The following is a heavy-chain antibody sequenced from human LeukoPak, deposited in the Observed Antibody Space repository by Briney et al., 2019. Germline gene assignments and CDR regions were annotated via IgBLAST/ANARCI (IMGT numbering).Heavy chain of an antibody. J-gene: IGHJ4*02. D-gene: IGHD5-18*01. CDR1: GGSISSSSYY. CDR2: IYYSGST. CDR3: ARRGYSYGFVDY. V-gene: IGHV4-39*01. Sequence: SETLSLTCTVSGGSISSSSYYWGWIRQPPGKGLEWIGSIYYSGSTYYNPSLKSRVTISVDTSKNQFSLKLSSVTAADTAVYYCARRGYSYGFVDYWGQGTLVTVSS.